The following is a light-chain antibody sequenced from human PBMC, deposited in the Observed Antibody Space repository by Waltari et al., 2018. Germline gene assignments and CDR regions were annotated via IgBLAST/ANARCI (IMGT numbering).Light chain of an antibody. J-gene: IGKJ5*01. CDR1: QSVSSGY. Sequence: EVVLTQSPGTLSLSPGERATLSCRARQSVSSGYLAWYQQKPAQAPRLLIYGASSRATGIPDRFSGSGSGTDFNLTISRLESEDFAMYYCQQYGSSITFGQGTRLEIK. CDR3: QQYGSSIT. V-gene: IGKV3-20*01. CDR2: GAS.